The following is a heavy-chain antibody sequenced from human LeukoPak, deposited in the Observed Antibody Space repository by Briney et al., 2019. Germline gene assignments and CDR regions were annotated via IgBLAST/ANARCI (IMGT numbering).Heavy chain of an antibody. CDR3: AKDDNSWSLDY. CDR2: IKQDGSQK. J-gene: IGHJ4*02. V-gene: IGHV3-7*01. D-gene: IGHD6-13*01. Sequence: PGGSLRLSCAASGFTFSHYWMSWVRQAPGKGLERVASIKQDGSQKYYGDSVKGRFTISRDNAKNSLYLQMNSRRAEDTAFYYCAKDDNSWSLDYWGQGTLVTVSS. CDR1: GFTFSHYW.